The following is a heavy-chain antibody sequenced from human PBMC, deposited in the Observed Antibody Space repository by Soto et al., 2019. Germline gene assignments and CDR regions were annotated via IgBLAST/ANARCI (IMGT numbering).Heavy chain of an antibody. V-gene: IGHV3-30-3*01. CDR3: ARAGPYSSSWYLGFDY. J-gene: IGHJ4*02. D-gene: IGHD6-13*01. CDR2: ISYDGSNK. CDR1: GFTFSSYA. Sequence: QVQLVESGGGVVQPGRSLRLSCAASGFTFSSYAMHWVRQAPGKGLEWVAVISYDGSNKYYADSVKGRFTISRDNSKNTLYLQMNSLRAEDTAVHYCARAGPYSSSWYLGFDYWGQGTLVTVSS.